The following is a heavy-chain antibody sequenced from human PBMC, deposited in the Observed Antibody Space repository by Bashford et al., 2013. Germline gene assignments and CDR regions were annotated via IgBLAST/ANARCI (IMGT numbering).Heavy chain of an antibody. J-gene: IGHJ6*02. Sequence: GESLKISCKTSGYSFTSYWIVWVRQLPGKGLEWMGMVYPGDSSTRYSPSFQGQVIISADKSSSTAYVQWSSLKASDSAMYFCARHRYSTSWDHGMNFWGQGTTVTVSS. CDR3: ARHRYSTSWDHGMNF. CDR1: GYSFTSYW. V-gene: IGHV5-51*01. D-gene: IGHD2/OR15-2a*01. CDR2: VYPGDSST.